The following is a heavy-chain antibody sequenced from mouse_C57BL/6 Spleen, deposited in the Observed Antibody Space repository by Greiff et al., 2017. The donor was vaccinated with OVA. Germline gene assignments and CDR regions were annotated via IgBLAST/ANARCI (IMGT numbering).Heavy chain of an antibody. CDR3: ARTYPYAMDD. V-gene: IGHV5-17*01. J-gene: IGHJ4*01. D-gene: IGHD5-1*01. CDR1: GFTFSDYG. Sequence: EVKLVESGGGLVKPGGSLKLSCAASGFTFSDYGMHWVRQAPEKGLEWVAYISSGSSTIYYADTVKGRFTISRDNAKNTLFLQMTSLRSEDTAMYYCARTYPYAMDDWGQGTSVTVSS. CDR2: ISSGSSTI.